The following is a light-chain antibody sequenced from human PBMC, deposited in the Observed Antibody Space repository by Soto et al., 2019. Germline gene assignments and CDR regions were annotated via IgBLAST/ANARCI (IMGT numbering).Light chain of an antibody. CDR3: SSDTSSSTLDV. CDR2: DVS. Sequence: QSVLTQPASVSGSPGQSITISCTGTSSDVGGYNYVSWYQQHPGKAPKLMIYDVSNRPSGVSNRFSGSKSGNTASLTISGLQAEAAADYYCSSDTSSSTLDVFGTASKVTGL. V-gene: IGLV2-14*01. CDR1: SSDVGGYNY. J-gene: IGLJ1*01.